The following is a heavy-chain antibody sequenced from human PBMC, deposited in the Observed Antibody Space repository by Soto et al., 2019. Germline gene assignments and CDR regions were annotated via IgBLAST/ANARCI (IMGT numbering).Heavy chain of an antibody. Sequence: ASVKVSCKASGYTFTIYDINWVRQATGQGLEWMGWMNPNSGNTGYAQKFQGRVTMTRNTSISTAYMELSSLRSEDTAVYYCARGGVDSYDFWSGYYFRGYWFDPWGQGTLVTVSS. D-gene: IGHD3-3*01. CDR1: GYTFTIYD. CDR2: MNPNSGNT. J-gene: IGHJ5*02. CDR3: ARGGVDSYDFWSGYYFRGYWFDP. V-gene: IGHV1-8*01.